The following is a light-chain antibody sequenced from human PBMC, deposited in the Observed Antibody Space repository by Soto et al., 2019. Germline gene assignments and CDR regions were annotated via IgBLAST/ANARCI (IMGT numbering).Light chain of an antibody. J-gene: IGKJ1*01. V-gene: IGKV3-20*01. Sequence: EVVLTQSPDTLSLSPGETATLSCRASQSLRPTYVAWYQQKPGQAPRLLIYGASFRATDIPNRFSGRGSGTDVTLSISRLEPEDFAVYYCQQYVTSPRTFGQGTKVEIK. CDR2: GAS. CDR3: QQYVTSPRT. CDR1: QSLRPTY.